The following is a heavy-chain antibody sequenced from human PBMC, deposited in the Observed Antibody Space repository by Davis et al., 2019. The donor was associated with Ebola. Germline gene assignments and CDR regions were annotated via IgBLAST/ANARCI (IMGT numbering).Heavy chain of an antibody. CDR3: ARGPDYGIRADFFDR. D-gene: IGHD4-17*01. Sequence: GESLKISCAASGFHFRSYGIHWDRQAPGKGLEWVAIVWYDGGNKYYVDSVKGRFTISRDNAKNSLPLQMNSLRPEDTAVYYCARGPDYGIRADFFDRWGPGTLVTVSS. J-gene: IGHJ4*02. CDR2: VWYDGGNK. CDR1: GFHFRSYG. V-gene: IGHV3-33*01.